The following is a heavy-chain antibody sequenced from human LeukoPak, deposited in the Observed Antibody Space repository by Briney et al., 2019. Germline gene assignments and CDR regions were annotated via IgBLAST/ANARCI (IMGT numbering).Heavy chain of an antibody. Sequence: GGSLRLSCAASGFTFGTYDMSWVRQTPGKGLEWVSAISGTHAGRQGTTYYADSVKGRFTISRDDSKNTLYLQMHSLRAEDTAIYFCVKGGYFSYDMWGQGTKVTVSP. D-gene: IGHD5-18*01. V-gene: IGHV3-23*01. CDR1: GFTFGTYD. J-gene: IGHJ3*02. CDR3: VKGGYFSYDM. CDR2: ISGTHAGRQGTT.